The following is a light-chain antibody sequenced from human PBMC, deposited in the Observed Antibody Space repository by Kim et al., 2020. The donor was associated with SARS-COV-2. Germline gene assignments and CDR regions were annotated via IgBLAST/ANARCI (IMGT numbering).Light chain of an antibody. V-gene: IGLV3-27*01. J-gene: IGLJ3*02. CDR3: YSAADNNLV. CDR1: VLAKKN. CDR2: KDS. Sequence: VRPGQTARITCAGDVLAKKNARWFQRKPGQAPVLVIYKDSERPSGIPERFSGTSSGTTVTLTISGAQVEDEADYYCYSAADNNLVFGGGTQLTVL.